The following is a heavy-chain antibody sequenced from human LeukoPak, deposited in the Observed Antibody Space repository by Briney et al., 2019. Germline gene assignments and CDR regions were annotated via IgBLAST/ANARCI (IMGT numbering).Heavy chain of an antibody. J-gene: IGHJ4*02. D-gene: IGHD3-10*01. CDR2: VSYDGSYK. V-gene: IGHV3-30*04. CDR3: AKDRGIISDY. CDR1: GFTFSKFA. Sequence: GGSLRLSCAAAGFTFSKFAMHWVRQAPGKGLEGVAVVSYDGSYKYYADSVKGRFTISRDNSKNTLYLQMNSLRAEDTAVYYCAKDRGIISDYWGQGTLVTVSS.